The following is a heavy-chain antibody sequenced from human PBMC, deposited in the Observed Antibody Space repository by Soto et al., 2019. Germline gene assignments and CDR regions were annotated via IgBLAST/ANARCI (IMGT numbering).Heavy chain of an antibody. CDR3: ARGPRTETNYYGMEG. D-gene: IGHD1-7*01. Sequence: PSQSLALTCLASGGPISTYYWSWIRQPPGKGLEWIGYIYYSGSTNYNPSLKSRVTISVDTSKNQFSLKLSSVTAADTAVYYCARGPRTETNYYGMEGWGQGTTVTVPS. CDR2: IYYSGST. V-gene: IGHV4-59*01. CDR1: GGPISTYY. J-gene: IGHJ6*02.